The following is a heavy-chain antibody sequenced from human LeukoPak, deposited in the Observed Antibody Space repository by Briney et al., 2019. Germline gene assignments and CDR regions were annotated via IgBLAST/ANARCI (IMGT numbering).Heavy chain of an antibody. CDR3: AARPPIVVAGPFDY. D-gene: IGHD2-15*01. CDR1: GFTFSDNW. CDR2: ISSDGRST. Sequence: GGSLRLSCAASGFTFSDNWMHWVRQAPGKGLVWVSVISSDGRSTIYADSVKGRFTISRDNAKNTLYLQMNSLRVEDTAVYYCAARPPIVVAGPFDYWGQGTLVTVSS. V-gene: IGHV3-74*01. J-gene: IGHJ4*02.